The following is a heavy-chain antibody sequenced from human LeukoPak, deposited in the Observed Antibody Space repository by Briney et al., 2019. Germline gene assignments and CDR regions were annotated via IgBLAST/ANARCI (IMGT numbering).Heavy chain of an antibody. Sequence: PGGSLRLSCAASGFTFDDYAMHWVRQAPGKGLEWVSLISSSSRFIYYGDSVKGRFTISRDNAKKSLYLQMNSLRAEDTAVYYCARAVYCSGGGCFWYFDLWGRGTLVTVSS. CDR3: ARAVYCSGGGCFWYFDL. V-gene: IGHV3-21*01. CDR2: ISSSSRFI. CDR1: GFTFDDYA. J-gene: IGHJ2*01. D-gene: IGHD2-15*01.